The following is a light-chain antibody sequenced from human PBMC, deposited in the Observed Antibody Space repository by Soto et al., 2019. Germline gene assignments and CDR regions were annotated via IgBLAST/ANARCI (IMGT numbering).Light chain of an antibody. V-gene: IGKV3-11*01. CDR3: QQYNNWPS. CDR1: QSVRSS. Sequence: EIVLTQSPATLSLSPGERATLSCRASQSVRSSLAWYQQQPGQAPRLLIFDASNRATGIPPRFSGSGSGTDFTLTINSLEPEDFAVYYCQQYNNWPSFGQGTKVEIK. J-gene: IGKJ1*01. CDR2: DAS.